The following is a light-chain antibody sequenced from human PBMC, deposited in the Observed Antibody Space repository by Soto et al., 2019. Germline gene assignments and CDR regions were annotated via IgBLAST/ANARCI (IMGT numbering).Light chain of an antibody. V-gene: IGKV3-20*01. CDR1: QSVRSDY. CDR2: GAS. Sequence: EIVMTQSPATLSVSPGERATLSCRASQSVRSDYLAWYQQKPGQAPRLHIYGASTRATGIPDRFTGSGSGTDFTLTISRLEPEDFAVYYCQQYGSSPRTFGQGTKV. CDR3: QQYGSSPRT. J-gene: IGKJ1*01.